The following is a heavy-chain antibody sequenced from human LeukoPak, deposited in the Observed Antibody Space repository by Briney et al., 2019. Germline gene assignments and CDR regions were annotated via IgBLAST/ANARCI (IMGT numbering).Heavy chain of an antibody. J-gene: IGHJ4*02. CDR1: GAIIKREGFN. V-gene: IGHV4-39*01. Sequence: SETLSLTCSVSGAIIKREGFNWDWIRQPPGKGLEYIGSIFYNGNTYYNPSLESRVTISVDTSKNQFSLNLYSVTAADTAVYYCTRRPKEPGFWSGYVDSWGQGPLVTVSS. D-gene: IGHD3-3*01. CDR2: IFYNGNT. CDR3: TRRPKEPGFWSGYVDS.